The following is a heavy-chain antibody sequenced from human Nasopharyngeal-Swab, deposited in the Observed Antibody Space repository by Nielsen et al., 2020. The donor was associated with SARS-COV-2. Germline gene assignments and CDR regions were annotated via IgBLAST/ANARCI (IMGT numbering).Heavy chain of an antibody. D-gene: IGHD6-19*01. J-gene: IGHJ4*02. CDR1: GYTFTSYA. CDR3: ARDQLTGYSSGWFTFDY. Sequence: ASVKVSCKASGYTFTSYAMNWVRQAPGQGLEWMGWINTNTGNSTYAQGFTGRFVFSLDTSVSTAYLQISSLKAEDTAVYYCARDQLTGYSSGWFTFDYWGQGTLVTVSS. CDR2: INTNTGNS. V-gene: IGHV7-4-1*02.